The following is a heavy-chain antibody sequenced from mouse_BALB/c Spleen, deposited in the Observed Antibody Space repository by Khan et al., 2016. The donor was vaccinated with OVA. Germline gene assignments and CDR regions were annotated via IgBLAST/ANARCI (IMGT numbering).Heavy chain of an antibody. CDR2: IWSAGST. Sequence: QVQLKQSGPGLVQPSQSLSITCTVSGFSLPNYSVHWVRQSPGKGLEWLGVIWSAGSTDYNEAFISRLTISKDNSRSQVFFKMNNLQPNDTAIYYCARRGYYYGRGALFAYWGQGTLVTVSA. V-gene: IGHV2-2*02. D-gene: IGHD1-1*01. CDR3: ARRGYYYGRGALFAY. J-gene: IGHJ3*01. CDR1: GFSLPNYS.